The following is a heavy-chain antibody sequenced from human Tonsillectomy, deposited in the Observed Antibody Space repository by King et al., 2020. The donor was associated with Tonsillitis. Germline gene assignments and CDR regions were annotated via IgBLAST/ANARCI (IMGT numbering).Heavy chain of an antibody. CDR1: GYTFSSYY. Sequence: QLVQSGAEVKKPGASVKVSCKASGYTFSSYYIHWVRQAPGQGLEWMGIINPSGGSATYAQKFQGRVTMTRDTSTSTVYMELSSLRSEDTAVFYCASSGTTMASAHFDYWGQGTLVTVSS. J-gene: IGHJ4*02. V-gene: IGHV1-46*03. D-gene: IGHD5-18*01. CDR2: INPSGGSA. CDR3: ASSGTTMASAHFDY.